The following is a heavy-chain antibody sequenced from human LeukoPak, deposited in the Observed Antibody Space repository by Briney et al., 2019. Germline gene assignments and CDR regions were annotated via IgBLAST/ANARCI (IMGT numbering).Heavy chain of an antibody. V-gene: IGHV3-21*01. CDR1: GFTFSSYS. CDR3: SGSGRRDAFDI. J-gene: IGHJ3*02. CDR2: ISSSSSYI. Sequence: GGSLRLSCAASGFTFSSYSMNWVRQAPGKGLEWVSSISSSSSYIYYADSVMGRFTISRDNAKNSLYLQMNSLRAEDTAVYYCSGSGRRDAFDIWGQGTMVTVSS. D-gene: IGHD3-10*01.